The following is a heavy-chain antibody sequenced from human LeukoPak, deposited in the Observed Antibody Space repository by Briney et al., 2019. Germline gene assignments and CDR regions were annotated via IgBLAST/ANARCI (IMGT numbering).Heavy chain of an antibody. CDR1: GFTFSNYW. D-gene: IGHD2-8*02. CDR3: TRVQAGRSGLMDV. J-gene: IGHJ6*02. V-gene: IGHV3-74*01. CDR2: ISPEGSGT. Sequence: GGSLRLSCAASGFTFSNYWMHWVRQAPGKGLVWVSRISPEGSGTTYADSVKGRFTISRDNSKNTLYLQMNSLRDEDAAVYHCTRVQAGRSGLMDVWGRGTTVTVSS.